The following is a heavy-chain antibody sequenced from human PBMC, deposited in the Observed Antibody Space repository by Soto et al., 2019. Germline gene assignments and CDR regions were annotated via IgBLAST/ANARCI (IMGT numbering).Heavy chain of an antibody. CDR3: ARSLSDSSGYYYLDY. V-gene: IGHV4-34*01. CDR1: GGSFSGYY. Sequence: SETLSLTCAVYGGSFSGYYWSWIRQPPGKGLEWIGEINHSGSTNYNPSLKSRVTISVDTSKNQFSLKLSSVTAADTAVYYCARSLSDSSGYYYLDYWGQGTLVTVSS. D-gene: IGHD3-22*01. CDR2: INHSGST. J-gene: IGHJ4*02.